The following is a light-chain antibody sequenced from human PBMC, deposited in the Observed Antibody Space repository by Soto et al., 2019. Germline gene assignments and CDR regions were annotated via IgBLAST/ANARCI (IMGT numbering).Light chain of an antibody. Sequence: EIVLTQSPATLSLSPGERATLSCRASQSVSSSLAWYQQKPGQAPRLLMYDASNRATGIPARLSGSGSGTDFTLTISSLEPEDCALYYCQQRSNWPPTFGQGTKVEIK. CDR3: QQRSNWPPT. V-gene: IGKV3-11*01. J-gene: IGKJ1*01. CDR1: QSVSSS. CDR2: DAS.